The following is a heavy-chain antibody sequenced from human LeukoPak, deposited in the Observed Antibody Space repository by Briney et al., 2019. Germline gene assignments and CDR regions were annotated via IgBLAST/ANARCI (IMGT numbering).Heavy chain of an antibody. V-gene: IGHV6-1*01. Sequence: SQTLSLTCAISGDSVSSNSAAWNWIRQSPSRGLEWLGRTYYRSKWYNDYAVSVKSRITINPDTSKNQFSLKLSSVTAADTAVYYCARVTVATIEDRYYFDYWGQGTLVTVSS. J-gene: IGHJ4*02. CDR2: TYYRSKWYN. CDR1: GDSVSSNSAA. D-gene: IGHD5-12*01. CDR3: ARVTVATIEDRYYFDY.